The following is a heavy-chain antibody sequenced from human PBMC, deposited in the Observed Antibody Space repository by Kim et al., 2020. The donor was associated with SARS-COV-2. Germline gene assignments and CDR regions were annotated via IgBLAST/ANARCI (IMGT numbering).Heavy chain of an antibody. V-gene: IGHV3-23*03. J-gene: IGHJ4*02. CDR2: IYSGGSST. CDR1: GFTFSSYA. D-gene: IGHD4-17*01. Sequence: GGSLRLSCAASGFTFSSYAMSWVRQAPGKGLEWVSVIYSGGSSTYYADSVKGRFTISRDNSKNTLYLQMNSLRAEDTAVYYCAKVSYGDYTGGYFDYWGQGTLVTVSS. CDR3: AKVSYGDYTGGYFDY.